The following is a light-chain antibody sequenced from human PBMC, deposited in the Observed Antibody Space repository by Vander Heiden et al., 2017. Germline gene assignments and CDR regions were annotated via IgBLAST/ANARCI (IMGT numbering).Light chain of an antibody. CDR3: QQYHMDWT. CDR2: DAS. J-gene: IGKJ1*01. Sequence: DIQMTQSPSTLSASLGDRVTITCRASQSVRNWLAWYQKKPGKAPRLLIYDASRLQSGVPVRFSGSGSGTEFTLTISGLQPDDFATYYCQQYHMDWTFGQGTKVEVQ. CDR1: QSVRNW. V-gene: IGKV1-5*01.